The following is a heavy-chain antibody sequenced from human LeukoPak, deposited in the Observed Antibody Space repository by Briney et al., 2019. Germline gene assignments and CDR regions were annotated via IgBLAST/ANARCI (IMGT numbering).Heavy chain of an antibody. CDR1: GGSISSGGYF. CDR2: IYHSGST. V-gene: IGHV4-30-2*01. D-gene: IGHD3-9*01. J-gene: IGHJ4*02. Sequence: PSETLSLTCAVSGGSISSGGYFWSWIRQPPGKGLEWIGYIYHSGSTYYNPSLKSRVTISVDRSKNQFSLKLSSVTAADTAVYYCARAPTYYDILTGYYHSGPFDYWGQGTLVTVSS. CDR3: ARAPTYYDILTGYYHSGPFDY.